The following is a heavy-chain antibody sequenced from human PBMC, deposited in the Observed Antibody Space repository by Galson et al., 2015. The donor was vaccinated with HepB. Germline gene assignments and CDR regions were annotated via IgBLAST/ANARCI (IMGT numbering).Heavy chain of an antibody. V-gene: IGHV3-48*04. J-gene: IGHJ4*02. CDR2: ISSSSSTI. CDR1: GFTFSSYS. Sequence: SLRLSCAASGFTFSSYSMNWVRQAPGKRLEWVSYISSSSSTIYYADSVKGRFTISRDNAKNSLYLQMNSLRAEDTAVYYCARGQYQLPRTVDYWGQGTLVTVSS. CDR3: ARGQYQLPRTVDY. D-gene: IGHD2-2*01.